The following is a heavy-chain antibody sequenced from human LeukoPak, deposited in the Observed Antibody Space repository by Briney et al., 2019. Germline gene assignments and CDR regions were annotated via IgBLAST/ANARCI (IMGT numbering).Heavy chain of an antibody. CDR3: ARVLGPEGSSKLLDI. CDR1: GFTFSSYW. J-gene: IGHJ3*02. V-gene: IGHV3-48*04. Sequence: PGGSLRLSCAGSGFTFSSYWMSWVRQAPGKGLEWVSYISSSGSTIYYADSVKGRFTISRDNAKNSLYLQMNSLRAEDTAVYYCARVLGPEGSSKLLDIWGQGTMVTVSS. CDR2: ISSSGSTI. D-gene: IGHD1-26*01.